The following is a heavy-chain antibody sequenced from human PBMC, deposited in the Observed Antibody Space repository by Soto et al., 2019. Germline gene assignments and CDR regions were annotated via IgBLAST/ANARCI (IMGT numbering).Heavy chain of an antibody. CDR2: ISVSVGST. V-gene: IGHV3-23*01. Sequence: EVQLLESGGGFVQPGGSLRLSCKASGFTFSDHGMRWVRQAPGKGLEWVSSISVSVGSTFYADSVKGRFTISSDSSMNTLYLQINSLRAEHTAVYYCAKARTIASRNFDSWGQGALVTVSS. CDR1: GFTFSDHG. CDR3: AKARTIASRNFDS. J-gene: IGHJ4*02. D-gene: IGHD6-6*01.